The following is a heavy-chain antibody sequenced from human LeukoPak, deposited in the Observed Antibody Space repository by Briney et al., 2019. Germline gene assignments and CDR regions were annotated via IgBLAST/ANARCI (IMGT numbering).Heavy chain of an antibody. CDR3: ARHEGYSYDY. J-gene: IGHJ4*02. CDR2: IYYSGST. Sequence: SETLSLTCTVSGGSISSTSHHWGWVRQPPGKGLEWIGNIYYSGSTYYNPSLKSRVTLSVDTSKNQFSLKLSSVTAADTAVYYCARHEGYSYDYWGQGTLVTVSS. V-gene: IGHV4-39*01. CDR1: GGSISSTSHH.